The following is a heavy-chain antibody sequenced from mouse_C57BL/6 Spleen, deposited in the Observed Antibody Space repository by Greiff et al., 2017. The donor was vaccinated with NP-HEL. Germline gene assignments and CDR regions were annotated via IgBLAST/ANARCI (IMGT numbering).Heavy chain of an antibody. CDR3: ARESTGPAWFAY. CDR2: INPSNGGT. J-gene: IGHJ3*01. V-gene: IGHV1-53*01. CDR1: GYTFTSYW. D-gene: IGHD4-1*02. Sequence: QVQLKESGTELVKPGASVKLSCKASGYTFTSYWMHWVKQRPGQGLEWIGNINPSNGGTNYNEKFKSKATLTVVKSSSTAYMQLSSLTSEDSAVYYCARESTGPAWFAYWGQGTLVTVSA.